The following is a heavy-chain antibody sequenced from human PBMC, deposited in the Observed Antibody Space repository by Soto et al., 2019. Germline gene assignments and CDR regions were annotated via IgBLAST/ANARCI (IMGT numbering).Heavy chain of an antibody. CDR1: GYSFTSYW. CDR3: ATHAGDSSSWYPLAGTVY. CDR2: IYPGDSDT. J-gene: IGHJ4*02. D-gene: IGHD6-13*01. Sequence: PGESLKISCKGSGYSFTSYWIGWVRQMPGKGLEWMGIIYPGDSDTRYSPSSQGQVTISADKSISTAYLQWSSLKASDTAMYYCATHAGDSSSWYPLAGTVYWGKGTLVTVSS. V-gene: IGHV5-51*01.